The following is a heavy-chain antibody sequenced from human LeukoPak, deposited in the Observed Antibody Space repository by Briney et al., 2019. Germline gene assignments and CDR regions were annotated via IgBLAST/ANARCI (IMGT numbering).Heavy chain of an antibody. CDR2: INPNGGGT. J-gene: IGHJ4*02. CDR1: GYTFTGYY. CDR3: ARVYYMVAAPFFDY. V-gene: IGHV1-2*02. D-gene: IGHD2-15*01. Sequence: ASVKVSCKASGYTFTGYYMHWVRQAPGQGLEWMGWINPNGGGTDYAQKFQGRVTMTRDTSISTAYMELSRLRSDDTAVYYCARVYYMVAAPFFDYWGQGTLVTVSS.